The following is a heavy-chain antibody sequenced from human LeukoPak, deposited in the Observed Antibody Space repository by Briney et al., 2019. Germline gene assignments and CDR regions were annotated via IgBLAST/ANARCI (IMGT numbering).Heavy chain of an antibody. CDR3: TRDPTQYLRYGYFDY. D-gene: IGHD4-11*01. CDR1: GFTFSSSA. V-gene: IGHV3-21*01. Sequence: GGSLRLSCAASGFTFSSSAMNCVRQAPGKGLEWVSSINNVGSHIYYAGSVRGRFTISRDNAKNSLYLQMSSLRAEDTAVYYCTRDPTQYLRYGYFDYWGQGTLVTVSS. J-gene: IGHJ4*02. CDR2: INNVGSHI.